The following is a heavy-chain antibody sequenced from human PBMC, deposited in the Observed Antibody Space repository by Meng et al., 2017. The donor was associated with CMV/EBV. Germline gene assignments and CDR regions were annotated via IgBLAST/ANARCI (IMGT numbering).Heavy chain of an antibody. J-gene: IGHJ2*01. CDR1: GGHFSSYA. Sequence: VQLVQSGAEVKNPGSSVKVSCKASGGHFSSYAISWVLQAPGQGLEWMGGIIPIFGTANYAQKFQGRVTITADESTSTAYMELSSLRSEDTAVYYCAREVDDYGDGWYFDLWGRGTLVTVSS. D-gene: IGHD4-17*01. CDR2: IIPIFGTA. V-gene: IGHV1-69*12. CDR3: AREVDDYGDGWYFDL.